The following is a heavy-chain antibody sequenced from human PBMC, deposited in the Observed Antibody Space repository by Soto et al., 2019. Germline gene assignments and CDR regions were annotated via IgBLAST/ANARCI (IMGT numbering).Heavy chain of an antibody. CDR2: ISGSGGST. D-gene: IGHD3-16*01. Sequence: EVQLLESGGGLVQPGGSLRLSCAASGFTFSSYAMSWVRQAPGKGLEWVSAISGSGGSTYYADTVKGRFTISRDNSKNTLYLQMNSLRDEDTAVYYCARAFGGYFDYWGQGTLVTVSS. V-gene: IGHV3-23*01. CDR3: ARAFGGYFDY. J-gene: IGHJ4*02. CDR1: GFTFSSYA.